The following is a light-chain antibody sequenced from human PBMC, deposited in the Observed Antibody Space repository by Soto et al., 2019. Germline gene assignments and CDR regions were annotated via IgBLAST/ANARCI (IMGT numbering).Light chain of an antibody. J-gene: IGKJ1*01. CDR3: QQYGSSPS. CDR2: GAS. Sequence: ENVLTQSPGPPSFSPGGKATPSFRASQSVSSSYLAWYQQKPGQAPRLLIYGASSRATGIPDRFSGSGSGTDFTLTISRLEPEDFAVYYCQQYGSSPSFGQGTKVDIK. CDR1: QSVSSSY. V-gene: IGKV3-20*01.